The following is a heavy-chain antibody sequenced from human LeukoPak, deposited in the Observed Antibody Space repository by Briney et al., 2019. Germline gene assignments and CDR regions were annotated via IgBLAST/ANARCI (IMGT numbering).Heavy chain of an antibody. CDR2: IYTSGST. J-gene: IGHJ4*02. D-gene: IGHD3-22*01. CDR1: GGSISSGSYY. Sequence: SQTLSLTCTVSGGSISSGSYYWSWIRQPAGKGLEWIGRIYTSGSTNYNPSLKSRVTISVDTSKNQFSLKLSSVTAADTAVYYCARDLEIAFDYWGQGTLVTVSS. V-gene: IGHV4-61*02. CDR3: ARDLEIAFDY.